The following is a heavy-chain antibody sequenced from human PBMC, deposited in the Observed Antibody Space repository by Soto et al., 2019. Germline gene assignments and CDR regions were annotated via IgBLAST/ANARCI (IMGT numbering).Heavy chain of an antibody. V-gene: IGHV4-30-4*01. CDR2: IYYSGST. D-gene: IGHD6-6*01. J-gene: IGHJ4*02. CDR3: ARDVLYSTSRIDS. CDR1: GGSLRSGAYY. Sequence: PSETLSHTCTVSGGSLRSGAYYWGGLRQPPGKGLEWIGYIYYSGSTYYTPSLRSRVTISVDTSKNQFSLKLSSVTAADTAVYYCARDVLYSTSRIDSWGQGTLVTVSS.